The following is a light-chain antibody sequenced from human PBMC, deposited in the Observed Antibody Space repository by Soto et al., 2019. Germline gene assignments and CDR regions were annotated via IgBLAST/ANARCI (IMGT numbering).Light chain of an antibody. CDR1: SSDVGGYNY. CDR2: EVS. V-gene: IGLV2-14*01. CDR3: ASYTNTNSWV. Sequence: QSVLTQPASVSGSPGQSITISCTGTSSDVGGYNYVSWYQHHPGKAPKVIIFEVSNRPSGISDRFSGSKSGNTASLTISGLQAEDEADYWCASYTNTNSWVFGGGTQLTVL. J-gene: IGLJ3*02.